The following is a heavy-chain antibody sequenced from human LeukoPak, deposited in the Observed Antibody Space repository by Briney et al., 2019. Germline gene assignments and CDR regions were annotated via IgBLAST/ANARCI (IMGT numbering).Heavy chain of an antibody. CDR3: AREHPRGILARGQAQRRFDP. J-gene: IGHJ5*02. CDR1: GFTFSSYA. CDR2: ISYDGSNK. D-gene: IGHD6-25*01. V-gene: IGHV3-30-3*01. Sequence: GGSLRLSCAASGFTFSSYAMHWVGQAPGKGLEWVSVISYDGSNKYYADSVKGRFTISRDNSKNTLYLQMNSLRAEDTAVYYCAREHPRGILARGQAQRRFDPWGQGTLVTVSS.